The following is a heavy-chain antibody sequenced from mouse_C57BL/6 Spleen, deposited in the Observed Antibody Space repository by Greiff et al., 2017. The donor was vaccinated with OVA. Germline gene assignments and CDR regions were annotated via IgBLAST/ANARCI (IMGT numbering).Heavy chain of an antibody. Sequence: QVQLQQSGAELVRPGASVTLSCKASGYTFTDYEMHWVKQTPVHGLEWIGAIDPETGGTAYNQKFKGKAILTADKSSSTAYMELRSLTSEDSAVYYCKGNGYDDAMDYWGQGTSVTVSS. J-gene: IGHJ4*01. CDR3: KGNGYDDAMDY. V-gene: IGHV1-15*01. CDR2: IDPETGGT. CDR1: GYTFTDYE. D-gene: IGHD2-2*01.